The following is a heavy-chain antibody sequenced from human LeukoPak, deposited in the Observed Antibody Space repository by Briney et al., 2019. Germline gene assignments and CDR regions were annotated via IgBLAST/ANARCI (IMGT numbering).Heavy chain of an antibody. CDR3: ARELYYYGSGPFDP. V-gene: IGHV3-30*04. CDR2: ISYDGSNK. J-gene: IGHJ5*02. D-gene: IGHD3-10*01. CDR1: GFTFSSYA. Sequence: GGSLRLSCAASGFTFSSYAMHWVRQAPGKGLEWEAVISYDGSNKYYADSVKGRFTISRDNSKNTLYLQMNSLRAEDTAVYYCARELYYYGSGPFDPWGQGTLVTVSS.